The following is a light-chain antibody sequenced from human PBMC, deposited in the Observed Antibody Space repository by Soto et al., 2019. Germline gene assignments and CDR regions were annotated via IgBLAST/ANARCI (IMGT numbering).Light chain of an antibody. V-gene: IGKV3-15*01. CDR3: QQYDSWPPSYT. CDR2: GAS. CDR1: QSVSTY. J-gene: IGKJ2*01. Sequence: EIVMPQSPATLSVSLGDRATLSCRASQSVSTYLAWYQQKPGQAPRLLIYGASTRATGIPARFSGSGSETDFTLTISSLQSEDFAVYYCQQYDSWPPSYTFGQGTKLEIK.